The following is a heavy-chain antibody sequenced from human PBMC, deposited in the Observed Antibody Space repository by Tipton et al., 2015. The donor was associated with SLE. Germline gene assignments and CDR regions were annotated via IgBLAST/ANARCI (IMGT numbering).Heavy chain of an antibody. V-gene: IGHV4-59*01. CDR1: GGSIISYY. CDR2: IYHTGST. CDR3: ARDYYGSGFDASVL. J-gene: IGHJ3*01. Sequence: TLSLTCTVSGGSIISYYWSWFRQPPKQGLEWIGWIYHTGSTDYNPSLKSRVTISVDTSKNQISLRLSSVTAADTAVYYCARDYYGSGFDASVLWVQGTMVPVSS. D-gene: IGHD3-10*01.